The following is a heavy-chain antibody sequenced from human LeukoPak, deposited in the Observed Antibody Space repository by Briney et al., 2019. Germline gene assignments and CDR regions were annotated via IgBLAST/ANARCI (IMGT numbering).Heavy chain of an antibody. J-gene: IGHJ4*02. D-gene: IGHD3-22*01. V-gene: IGHV3-48*03. CDR2: ISSSGSTI. CDR3: ARIYDSGGYYPADS. Sequence: GGSLRLSCAASGFTFSSYEMNWVRQAPGKGLEWVSYISSSGSTIYYADSVKGRFTISRDNAKNSLYLQMNSLRDEDTAVYYCARIYDSGGYYPADSWGQGTLVTVSS. CDR1: GFTFSSYE.